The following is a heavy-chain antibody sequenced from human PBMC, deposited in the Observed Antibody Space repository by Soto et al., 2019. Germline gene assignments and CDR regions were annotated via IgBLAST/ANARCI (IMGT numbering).Heavy chain of an antibody. D-gene: IGHD1-7*01. Sequence: TLSRGCTVSGGSISSGGYYWSWIRQHPVKGLEWIGYIYYSGSTHYNPSLKSRVTISVDTSKNQFSLKLSSVTAADTAVYYCARSQLESGITGTTGWFDPWGQGTLVTVS. CDR1: GGSISSGGYY. CDR3: ARSQLESGITGTTGWFDP. V-gene: IGHV4-31*03. CDR2: IYYSGST. J-gene: IGHJ5*02.